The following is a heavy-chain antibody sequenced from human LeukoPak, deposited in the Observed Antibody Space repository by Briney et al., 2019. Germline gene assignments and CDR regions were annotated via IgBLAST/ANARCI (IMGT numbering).Heavy chain of an antibody. J-gene: IGHJ1*01. V-gene: IGHV1-18*01. D-gene: IGHD6-19*01. CDR2: ISSYNGNT. CDR1: GYTFTSYG. Sequence: ASVKVSCKASGYTFTSYGISWVRQAPGQGLEWMGWISSYNGNTNYAQKLQGRVTMTTDTSTSTAYMELRSLRSDDTAVYYCATGDSSGWSLHTEYFQHWGQGTLSPSPQ. CDR3: ATGDSSGWSLHTEYFQH.